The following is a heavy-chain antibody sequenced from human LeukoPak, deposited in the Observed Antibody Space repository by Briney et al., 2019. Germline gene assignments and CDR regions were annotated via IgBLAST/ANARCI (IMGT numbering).Heavy chain of an antibody. V-gene: IGHV3-30*02. CDR3: ARSARRDGYILDHYYMDV. D-gene: IGHD5-24*01. Sequence: GGSLRLSCAASGFTFSSYDIHWVRQAPGKGLEWVAFIRCDGSNKYYADSVRGRFTISRDNSKNTLYLQMNSLRAEDTAVYYCARSARRDGYILDHYYMDVWGKGTTVTISS. CDR2: IRCDGSNK. J-gene: IGHJ6*03. CDR1: GFTFSSYD.